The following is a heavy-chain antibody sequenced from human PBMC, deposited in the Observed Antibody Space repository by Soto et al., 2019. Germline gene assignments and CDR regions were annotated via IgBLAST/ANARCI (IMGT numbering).Heavy chain of an antibody. CDR1: GGSISSYY. CDR3: ARSRVYFDL. D-gene: IGHD3-10*01. V-gene: IGHV4-59*01. CDR2: IYYSGST. J-gene: IGHJ2*01. Sequence: QVQLQESGPGLVKPSETLSLSCSVSGGSISSYYWAWIRQPPGKGLEWIGYIYYSGSTNYNPSLKSRVTISVDTSKNQYPLKLSSVTAADTAVYYCARSRVYFDLWGRGTLVTVSS.